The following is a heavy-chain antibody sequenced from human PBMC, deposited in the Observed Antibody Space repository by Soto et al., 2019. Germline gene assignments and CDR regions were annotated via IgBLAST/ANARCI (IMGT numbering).Heavy chain of an antibody. CDR3: ARGNLWSGSPYYFDY. CDR1: GYTFIRSA. J-gene: IGHJ4*01. Sequence: GASVKVSCKASGYTFIRSAMHWVRQAPGQRLEWMGWINVANGNTKYSQKFQGRVTITRDTSATTAYMELSSLTSEDTAVYYCARGNLWSGSPYYFDYWGHGTLVTVSS. D-gene: IGHD3-3*01. CDR2: INVANGNT. V-gene: IGHV1-3*01.